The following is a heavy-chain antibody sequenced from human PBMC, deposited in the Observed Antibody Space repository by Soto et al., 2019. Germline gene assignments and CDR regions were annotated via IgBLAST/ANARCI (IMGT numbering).Heavy chain of an antibody. CDR2: ISGSGGST. D-gene: IGHD3-3*01. V-gene: IGHV3-23*01. CDR1: GFTFSSYA. Sequence: GGSLILSCAASGFTFSSYAMSWVRQAPGKGLEWVSAISGSGGSTYYADSVKGRFTISRDNSKNALYLQMNSLRAEDTAVYYCAKDDHYDFWSGSWFDPWGQGTLVTGSS. J-gene: IGHJ5*02. CDR3: AKDDHYDFWSGSWFDP.